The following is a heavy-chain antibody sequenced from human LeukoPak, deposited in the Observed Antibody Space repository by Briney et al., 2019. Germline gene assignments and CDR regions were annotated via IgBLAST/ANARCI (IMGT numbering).Heavy chain of an antibody. CDR3: ARDLAGTTGADWFDP. CDR1: GGSISSYY. Sequence: PSETLSLTCTVSGGSISSYYWGWIRQPPGKGLEWIGYIYYGGSTNYNPSLKSRVTISVDTSKNQFSLKLSSVTAADTAVYYCARDLAGTTGADWFDPWGQGTLVTVSS. V-gene: IGHV4-59*01. J-gene: IGHJ5*02. D-gene: IGHD1-1*01. CDR2: IYYGGST.